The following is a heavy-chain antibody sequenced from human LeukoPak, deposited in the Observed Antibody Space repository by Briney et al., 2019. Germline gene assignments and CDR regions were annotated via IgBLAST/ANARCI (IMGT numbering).Heavy chain of an antibody. J-gene: IGHJ4*02. CDR1: GVSIGSHY. CDR3: ARDAY. Sequence: PSETLSLTCTVSGVSIGSHYWSWIRQSPGKGLEWIGCVYNSGTTVYNPSLTGRVTISVDTSKNHYSLNLRSVTAADAAVYYCARDAYWGQGILVTVSS. V-gene: IGHV4-59*11. CDR2: VYNSGTT.